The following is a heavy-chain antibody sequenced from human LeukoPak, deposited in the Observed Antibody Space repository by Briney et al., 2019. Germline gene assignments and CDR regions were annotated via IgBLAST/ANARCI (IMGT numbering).Heavy chain of an antibody. CDR3: ARQDYGGNPTVLYYFDY. CDR1: GGSIGSSSYY. CDR2: IYYSGST. V-gene: IGHV4-39*01. Sequence: SETLSLTCTVSGGSIGSSSYYWGWIRQPPGKGLGWIGSIYYSGSTYYNPSLKSRVTISVDTSKNQFSLKLSSVTAADTAVYYCARQDYGGNPTVLYYFDYWGQGTLVTVSS. J-gene: IGHJ4*02. D-gene: IGHD4-23*01.